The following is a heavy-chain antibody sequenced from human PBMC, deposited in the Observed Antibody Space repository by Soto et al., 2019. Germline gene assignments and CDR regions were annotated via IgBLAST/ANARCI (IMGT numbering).Heavy chain of an antibody. CDR2: ISYSGNT. Sequence: QVQLQESGPGLVKPSETLSLSGTVSGGSIISGYWSWIRQPPGKGLEWIGYISYSGNTNYNPSLKSRVTMSVGTPKNQFSLRLSSVTTADTAVYYCAGLRGYAGSPIDYWGQGTLVTVSS. CDR3: AGLRGYAGSPIDY. CDR1: GGSIISGY. D-gene: IGHD2-15*01. J-gene: IGHJ4*02. V-gene: IGHV4-59*01.